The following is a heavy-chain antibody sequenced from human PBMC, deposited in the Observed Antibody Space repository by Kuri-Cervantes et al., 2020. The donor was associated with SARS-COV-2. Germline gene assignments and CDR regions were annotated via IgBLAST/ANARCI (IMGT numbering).Heavy chain of an antibody. J-gene: IGHJ4*02. V-gene: IGHV4-59*08. CDR3: ARAEGAMLPGSLRFLEWLDPYYFDY. CDR1: GGSISSHY. CDR2: IYYSGST. D-gene: IGHD3-3*01. Sequence: SETLSLTCTVSGGSISSHYWSWIRQPPGKGLEWIGYIYYSGSTKYNPSLKSRVTMSVDTPKNQFSLKLSSVTAPDTAVYYCARAEGAMLPGSLRFLEWLDPYYFDYWGQGTLVTVSS.